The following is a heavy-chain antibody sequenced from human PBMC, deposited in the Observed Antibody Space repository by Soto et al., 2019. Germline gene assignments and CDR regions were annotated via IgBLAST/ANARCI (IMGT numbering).Heavy chain of an antibody. CDR2: IYYSGST. CDR3: ASFPGRFDYGMDV. CDR1: GGSISSSSYY. J-gene: IGHJ6*02. Sequence: SETLSLTCTVSGGSISSSSYYWGWIRQPPGKGLEWIGSIYYSGSTYYNPSLKSRVTISVDTSKNQFSLKLSSVPAADTAVYYCASFPGRFDYGMDVWGQGTTVTVSS. V-gene: IGHV4-39*01. D-gene: IGHD3-16*01.